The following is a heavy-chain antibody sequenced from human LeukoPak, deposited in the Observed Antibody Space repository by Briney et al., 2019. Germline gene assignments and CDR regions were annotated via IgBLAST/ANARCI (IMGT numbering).Heavy chain of an antibody. CDR1: VGSFSGYS. J-gene: IGHJ5*02. V-gene: IGHV4-34*01. Sequence: PSETLSLTCAVYVGSFSGYSWSWIRQPPGKGLEWIGEINHSGSTKYKSSLKSRVTMSVDTSKNQFSLKLSSVTAADTAVYYCARYYDILTGYPRWFDPWGQGTLVTVSS. CDR2: INHSGST. CDR3: ARYYDILTGYPRWFDP. D-gene: IGHD3-9*01.